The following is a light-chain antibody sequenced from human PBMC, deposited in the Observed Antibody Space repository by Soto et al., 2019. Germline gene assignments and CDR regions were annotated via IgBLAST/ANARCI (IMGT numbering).Light chain of an antibody. V-gene: IGKV3-20*01. Sequence: EIVLTQSPGTLSLSPGERATLSCRASQSVSSSYLAWYQQKPGQAPRLLIYGASSRATGIPDRFSCSGSGTDFTLTISRLEPEDFAVYYCQSRITFGPGTKVDIK. CDR2: GAS. CDR1: QSVSSSY. J-gene: IGKJ3*01. CDR3: QSRIT.